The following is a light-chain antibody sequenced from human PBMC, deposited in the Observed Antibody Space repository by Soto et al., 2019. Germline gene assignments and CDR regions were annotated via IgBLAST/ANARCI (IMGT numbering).Light chain of an antibody. V-gene: IGLV4-69*01. CDR3: QTWDTGIRV. CDR2: LNSDGSH. CDR1: SGHSNYV. J-gene: IGLJ2*01. Sequence: QPVLTQSPSASASLGASVKLTCTLSSGHSNYVIAWHQQQPEKGPRYLMKLNSDGSHSKGDGIPDRFSGSSSGAERYLTISSLQSEDEADYYCQTWDTGIRVFGGGTNLTVL.